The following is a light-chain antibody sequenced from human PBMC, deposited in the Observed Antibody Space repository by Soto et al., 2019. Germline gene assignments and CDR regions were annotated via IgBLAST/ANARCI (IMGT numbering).Light chain of an antibody. J-gene: IGKJ5*01. V-gene: IGKV3-15*01. Sequence: EIMMTQSPATLSVYPGERATLSCRASQSVSSNLAWYQQKPGQAPRLLIYGASTRATGIPARFSGSGSGTEFTLTISSLQSEDFAVYYCQQYNNWPSTFGQGTRLEI. CDR3: QQYNNWPST. CDR2: GAS. CDR1: QSVSSN.